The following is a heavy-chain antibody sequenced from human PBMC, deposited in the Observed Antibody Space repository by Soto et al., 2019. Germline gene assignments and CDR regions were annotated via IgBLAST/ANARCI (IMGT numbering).Heavy chain of an antibody. V-gene: IGHV3-53*01. CDR3: ARQRWSAVDTAMVGGGMDV. Sequence: HPGGSLRLSCAASGFTVSSNYMSWVRQAPGKGLEWVSVIYSGGSTYYADSVKGRFTISRDNSKNTLYLQMNSLRAEDTAVYYCARQRWSAVDTAMVGGGMDVWGQGTTVTVSS. CDR1: GFTVSSNY. J-gene: IGHJ6*02. D-gene: IGHD5-18*01. CDR2: IYSGGST.